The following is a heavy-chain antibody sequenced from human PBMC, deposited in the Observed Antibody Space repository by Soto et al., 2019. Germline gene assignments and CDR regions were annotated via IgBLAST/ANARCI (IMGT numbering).Heavy chain of an antibody. V-gene: IGHV3-53*01. CDR1: GFTVTSNY. J-gene: IGHJ6*02. Sequence: EVQLVESGGGLIQPGGSLRLSCAASGFTVTSNYMSWVRQAPGKGLECVSLIYSGGSTYYADSVKGRFTISRDNSKNTLYLQMKSLRAEDTAVYYCARIRLRASLSAMDVWGQGTTVTVSS. CDR3: ARIRLRASLSAMDV. CDR2: IYSGGST. D-gene: IGHD3-16*01.